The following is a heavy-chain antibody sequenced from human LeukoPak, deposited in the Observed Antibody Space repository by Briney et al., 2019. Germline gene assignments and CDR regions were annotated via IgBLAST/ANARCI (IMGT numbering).Heavy chain of an antibody. D-gene: IGHD6-19*01. Sequence: SETLSLTCTVSGDSLSSYYWSWIRQPAGKGLEWIGRIYISGSTKYNPSLKSRVTMSVDTSKNQFSLKLSSVTAADTAVYYCARDRGAGLDYWGQGTLVTVSS. J-gene: IGHJ4*02. CDR3: ARDRGAGLDY. CDR1: GDSLSSYY. CDR2: IYISGST. V-gene: IGHV4-4*07.